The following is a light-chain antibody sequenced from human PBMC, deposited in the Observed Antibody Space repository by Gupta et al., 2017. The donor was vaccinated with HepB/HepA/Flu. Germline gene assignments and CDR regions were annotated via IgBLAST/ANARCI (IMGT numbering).Light chain of an antibody. CDR3: LQDYNYPQT. J-gene: IGKJ1*01. CDR2: GAS. Sequence: AIQITQSPSSLAASVGDRITITCWASQGIRNDIGWYQQKPGKAPKLLIYGASTLESGVPSRFSGSASGAEFILTISSLQPEDFATYYCLQDYNYPQTFGQGTKVEI. V-gene: IGKV1-6*01. CDR1: QGIRND.